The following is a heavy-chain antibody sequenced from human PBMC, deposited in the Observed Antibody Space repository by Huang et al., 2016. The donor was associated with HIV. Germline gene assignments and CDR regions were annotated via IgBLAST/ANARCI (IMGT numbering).Heavy chain of an antibody. CDR1: GFTFSNYA. CDR2: VGGSDGDT. D-gene: IGHD3-3*01. CDR3: AKPNTIVGVGDAFDS. J-gene: IGHJ3*02. V-gene: IGHV3-23*01. Sequence: EVQLLESGGGLVQPGKSLRLSCADSGFTFSNYAMSWVRQARGKGLEWVSGVGGSDGDTYYADSVKGRFTIYRDNSKNTLFLQMNSLRAEDTAVYDCAKPNTIVGVGDAFDSWGQGTMVTVSS.